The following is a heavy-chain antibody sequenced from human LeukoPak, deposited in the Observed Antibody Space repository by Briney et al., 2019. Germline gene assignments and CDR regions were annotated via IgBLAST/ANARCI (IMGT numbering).Heavy chain of an antibody. CDR1: GFTFSSYA. CDR3: AITIGSPKSGGWSDP. J-gene: IGHJ5*02. CDR2: ISGSGGST. V-gene: IGHV3-23*01. Sequence: GGSLRLSCAASGFTFSSYAMSWVRQAPGKGLEWVSAISGSGGSTYYADSVKGRFTISRDNSKNTLYLQMNSLRAEDTAVYYCAITIGSPKSGGWSDPWGQGTLVTVSS. D-gene: IGHD1-26*01.